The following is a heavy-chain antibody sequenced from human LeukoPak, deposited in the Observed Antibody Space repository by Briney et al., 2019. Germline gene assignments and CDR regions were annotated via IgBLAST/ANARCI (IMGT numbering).Heavy chain of an antibody. V-gene: IGHV1-69*06. CDR3: ARASTRYYDFWSDYYYYGMDV. Sequence: SVKVSFKGSGGTFSCYAISWVRQAPGQGLEWMGRIIPIFGTANYGQKFQGSVTNTADKSTSTANMELNSPRSKDTAVYYCARASTRYYDFWSDYYYYGMDVWGQGTTVTASS. D-gene: IGHD3-3*01. J-gene: IGHJ6*02. CDR2: IIPIFGTA. CDR1: GGTFSCYA.